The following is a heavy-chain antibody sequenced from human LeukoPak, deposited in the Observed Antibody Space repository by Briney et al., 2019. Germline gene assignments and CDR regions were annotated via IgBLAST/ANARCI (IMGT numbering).Heavy chain of an antibody. D-gene: IGHD3-3*02. V-gene: IGHV3-15*07. CDR2: IQSKTDGGKT. CDR3: TTGIRGD. CDR1: GFIVTNAW. Sequence: GGSLRLSCAASGFIVTNAWMNWVRQAPGKGLEWVGRIQSKTDGGKTDYAAPVKGRFTISRDDSKNTLYLQMNSLKAEDTAIYYCTTGIRGDWGQGTLVTVSS. J-gene: IGHJ4*02.